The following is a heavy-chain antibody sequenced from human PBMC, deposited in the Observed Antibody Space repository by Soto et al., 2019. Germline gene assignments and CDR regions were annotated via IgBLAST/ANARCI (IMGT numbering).Heavy chain of an antibody. Sequence: QVQLVQSGAEVKKPGSSVKVSCKASGGTFSTYTITWVRQAPGQGLEWMGRIIPIIGIINYAQKFQGRVTICADXXXAXXDMELTGLRSDDTAVYYCAGDPDSHYNDSHASSYPWGQGTLVTVSS. J-gene: IGHJ5*02. CDR3: AGDPDSHYNDSHASSYP. CDR1: GGTFSTYT. CDR2: IIPIIGII. D-gene: IGHD4-4*01. V-gene: IGHV1-69*08.